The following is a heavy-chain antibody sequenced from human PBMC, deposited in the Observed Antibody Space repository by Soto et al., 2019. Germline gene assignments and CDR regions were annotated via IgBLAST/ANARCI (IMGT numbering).Heavy chain of an antibody. CDR3: ARPDFGDYWYFDL. CDR1: GGTFSSHT. D-gene: IGHD4-17*01. J-gene: IGHJ2*01. V-gene: IGHV1-69*08. Sequence: QDQLVQSGAEVKKPGSSVKVSCKASGGTFSSHTFSWVRQAPGQGLEWMGRIIPALGTATYAQKFQGRVTITADESATTVYRELNSLRSEETAVYYCARPDFGDYWYFDLWGRGTLVTVSS. CDR2: IIPALGTA.